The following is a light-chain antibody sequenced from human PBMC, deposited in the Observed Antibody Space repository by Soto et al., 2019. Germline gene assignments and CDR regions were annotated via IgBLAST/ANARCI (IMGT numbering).Light chain of an antibody. CDR3: QQRSNWPVT. CDR1: QSVSSY. Sequence: EIVLTQSPAPLSLSPGERATLSCRTSQSVSSYLAWYQQKAGQAHRLLIYDATNRDSGIPARFSGSGSGTDFTLTISSLEPEDCAFYYCQQRSNWPVTFGQGTKLEIK. CDR2: DAT. J-gene: IGKJ2*01. V-gene: IGKV3-11*01.